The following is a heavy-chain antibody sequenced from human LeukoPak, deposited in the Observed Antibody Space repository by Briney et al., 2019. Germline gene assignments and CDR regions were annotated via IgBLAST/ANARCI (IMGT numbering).Heavy chain of an antibody. CDR2: ISSSGNTR. CDR3: ARDPNMVITYLFDY. Sequence: PGGSLRLSCAASGFTFSNYWMHWVRQAPGKGLVWVSRISSSGNTRNYADSVKGRFTISRDNAESTLYLQMNSLRAEDTAVYFCARDPNMVITYLFDYWGQGTLVTVSS. CDR1: GFTFSNYW. J-gene: IGHJ4*02. D-gene: IGHD2/OR15-2a*01. V-gene: IGHV3-74*01.